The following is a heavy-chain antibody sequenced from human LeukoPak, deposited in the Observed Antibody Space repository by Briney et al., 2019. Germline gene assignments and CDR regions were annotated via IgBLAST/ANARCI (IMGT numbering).Heavy chain of an antibody. CDR1: GFTFSNYA. D-gene: IGHD3-16*02. Sequence: GGSLRLSCAASGFTFSNYAMTWVRQATGKGLEWVSSLRGDGSATYYADSVKGRFTISRDNAKNSLYLQMNSLRAEDTALYYCARVGGITFGGVIVAPFDYWGQGTLVTVSS. CDR3: ARVGGITFGGVIVAPFDY. J-gene: IGHJ4*02. V-gene: IGHV3-21*04. CDR2: LRGDGSAT.